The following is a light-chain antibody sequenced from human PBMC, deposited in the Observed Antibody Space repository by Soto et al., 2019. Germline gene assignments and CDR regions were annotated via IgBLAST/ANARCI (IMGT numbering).Light chain of an antibody. CDR2: GAS. CDR1: QSVSKY. V-gene: IGKV3-15*01. J-gene: IGKJ1*01. Sequence: EFLLTHAPSTLPLSPRQCVTLYFRASQSVSKYLAWYQQKPGQAPRLLIYGASTRATGIPARFSGSGSGTEFTLTINSLQSEDFAVYYCQQYNNGWTFGQGTKVDI. CDR3: QQYNNGWT.